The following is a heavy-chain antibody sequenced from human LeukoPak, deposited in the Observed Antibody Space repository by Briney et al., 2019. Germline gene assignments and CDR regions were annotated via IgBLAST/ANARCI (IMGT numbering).Heavy chain of an antibody. CDR1: GYTFTGYY. V-gene: IGHV1-2*02. J-gene: IGHJ4*02. D-gene: IGHD3-10*01. CDR2: INPNSGGT. CDR3: ARRFRGSGSTYYFDY. Sequence: GASVKVSCKASGYTFTGYYMHWVRQAPGQGLEWMGWINPNSGGTNYAQKFQGRVTMTRDTSISTAYMELSRLRSDDTAVYYCARRFRGSGSTYYFDYWGQGTLVTVSS.